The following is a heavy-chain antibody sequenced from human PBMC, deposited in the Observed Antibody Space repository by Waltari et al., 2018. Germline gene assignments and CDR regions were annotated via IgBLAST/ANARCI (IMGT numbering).Heavy chain of an antibody. Sequence: EVQLVESGGGLVQPGGSLRLSCAASGFTFSSYAMSWVRQAPGKGREWVSAISVSGVSTYYADSVKGRFTISRDNSKNTLYLQMNSLRAEDTAVYYCAKENRGSSRSGSWGQGTLVTVSS. V-gene: IGHV3-23*04. CDR3: AKENRGSSRSGS. D-gene: IGHD3-10*01. CDR1: GFTFSSYA. CDR2: ISVSGVST. J-gene: IGHJ4*02.